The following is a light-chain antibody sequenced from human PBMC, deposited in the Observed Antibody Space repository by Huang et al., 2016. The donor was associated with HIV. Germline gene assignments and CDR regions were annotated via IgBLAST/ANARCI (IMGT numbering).Light chain of an antibody. CDR2: GTS. CDR3: QQYGSSYT. V-gene: IGKV3-20*01. Sequence: EIVLTQSPGTLSLSPGERATLSCRASQSVSSSYLAWYRQRPGQAPRLVIYGTSNRATVIPDRFSGSGSGTDFTLTISRLEPEDFAVYYCQQYGSSYTFGQGTKLEIK. J-gene: IGKJ2*01. CDR1: QSVSSSY.